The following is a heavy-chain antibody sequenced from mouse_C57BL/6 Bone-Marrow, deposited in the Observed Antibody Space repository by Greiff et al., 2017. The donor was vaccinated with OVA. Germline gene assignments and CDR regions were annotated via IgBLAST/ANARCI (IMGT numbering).Heavy chain of an antibody. CDR1: GYSITSGYY. V-gene: IGHV3-6*01. Sequence: EVQLQESGPGLVKPSQSLSLTCSVTGYSITSGYYWNWIRQFPGNKLEWMGYISYDGSNNYNPSLKNRISITRDTSKNQFFLKLNSVTTEDTATYYCGAYYSNLFAYWGQGTLVTVSA. CDR3: GAYYSNLFAY. CDR2: ISYDGSN. D-gene: IGHD2-5*01. J-gene: IGHJ3*01.